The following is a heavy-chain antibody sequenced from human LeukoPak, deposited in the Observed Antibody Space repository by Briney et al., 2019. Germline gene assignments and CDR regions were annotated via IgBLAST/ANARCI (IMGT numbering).Heavy chain of an antibody. CDR2: IKSRVDGGTA. J-gene: IGHJ4*02. D-gene: IGHD5-24*01. CDR1: GFTFTKAY. CDR3: TTDPAGGYKNFDY. Sequence: PGGSLRLSCAASGFTFTKAYMSWVRQAPGKGPEWVGRIKSRVDGGTADFAAPVKGRFTISRDDSKNILYLQLNSLKNEDTAVYYCTTDPAGGYKNFDYWGQGTLVTVSS. V-gene: IGHV3-15*01.